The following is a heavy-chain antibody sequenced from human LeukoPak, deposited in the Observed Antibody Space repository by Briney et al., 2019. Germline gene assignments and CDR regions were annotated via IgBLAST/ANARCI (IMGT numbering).Heavy chain of an antibody. CDR1: GFTFRSYA. V-gene: IGHV3-30*03. D-gene: IGHD5-18*01. CDR3: GTLSGDSHGYDY. Sequence: TGGSLRLSCAASGFTFRSYAMHWVRQAPGKGLEWVAVILHDGSNKQYADSVKGRFTISRDNSKNTLYLQMNSLRAEDTAVYYCGTLSGDSHGYDYWGQGTLVTVSS. J-gene: IGHJ4*02. CDR2: ILHDGSNK.